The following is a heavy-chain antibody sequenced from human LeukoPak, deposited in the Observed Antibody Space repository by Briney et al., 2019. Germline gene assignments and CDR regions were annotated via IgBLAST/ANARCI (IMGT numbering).Heavy chain of an antibody. CDR3: ARDFGRRAVAGVPNWFDP. D-gene: IGHD6-19*01. CDR2: IDHSGSS. V-gene: IGHV4-34*01. J-gene: IGHJ5*02. CDR1: GGSFSGYY. Sequence: PSETLSLTCAVHGGSFSGYYWSWIRQPPWKGLEWIGEIDHSGSSNYNPSLRSRVPISVDTSTNQFSLKVSSVTAADTAVYYCARDFGRRAVAGVPNWFDPWGQGTLVTVSS.